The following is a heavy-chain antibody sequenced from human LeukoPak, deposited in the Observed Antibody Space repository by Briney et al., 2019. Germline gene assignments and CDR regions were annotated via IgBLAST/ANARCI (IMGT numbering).Heavy chain of an antibody. J-gene: IGHJ6*03. Sequence: GGSLRLSCAASGFTFSSYWMHWVRQAPGKGLVWVSRINSDGSSTSYADSVKGRFTISRDNAKNTLYPQMNSLRAEDTAVYYCASGSGWYGYYMDVWGKGTTVTVSS. CDR2: INSDGSST. V-gene: IGHV3-74*01. CDR1: GFTFSSYW. CDR3: ASGSGWYGYYMDV. D-gene: IGHD6-19*01.